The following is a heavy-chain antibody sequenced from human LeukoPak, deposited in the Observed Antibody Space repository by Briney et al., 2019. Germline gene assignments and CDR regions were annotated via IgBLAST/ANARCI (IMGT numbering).Heavy chain of an antibody. J-gene: IGHJ4*02. CDR2: ISGSGDTT. CDR1: GFTFSSYN. CDR3: ALIDY. V-gene: IGHV3-23*01. Sequence: GSLRLSCAAPGFTFSSYNMNWVRQAPGKGLEWVSGISGSGDTTYYADSVKGRFTISRDNSKNTLFLQMNSLRAEDTAVYYCALIDYWGQGTLVTVSS.